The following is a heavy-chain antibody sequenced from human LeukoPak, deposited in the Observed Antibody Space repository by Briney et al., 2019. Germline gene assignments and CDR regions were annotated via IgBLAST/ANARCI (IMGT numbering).Heavy chain of an antibody. CDR1: GFTFSNYA. CDR2: ISGNGGRT. CDR3: AKAHSISWPYAFDS. D-gene: IGHD6-13*01. V-gene: IGHV3-23*01. Sequence: GGSLRLSCAASGFTFSNYAMAWVRQAPGKGLEWVSTISGNGGRTYSADSVQGRFTISRDNSKNTVYLQTDNLRAEDSAMYYCAKAHSISWPYAFDSWGQGTLVTVSS. J-gene: IGHJ4*02.